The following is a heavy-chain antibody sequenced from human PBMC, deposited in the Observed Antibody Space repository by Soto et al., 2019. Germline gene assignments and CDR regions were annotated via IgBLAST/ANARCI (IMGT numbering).Heavy chain of an antibody. CDR1: GITFSDYA. V-gene: IGHV3-23*01. D-gene: IGHD6-19*01. J-gene: IGHJ6*02. CDR3: AKGAVAGRNHYYYYGLGV. Sequence: PGGSLRLSCAASGITFSDYAMSWVRQAPGKGLEWVSAISSSGGRTYYADSVKGRFTISRDNPKNTLYLQMNSLGADDTAVYYCAKGAVAGRNHYYYYGLGVWGQGTTVTVSS. CDR2: ISSSGGRT.